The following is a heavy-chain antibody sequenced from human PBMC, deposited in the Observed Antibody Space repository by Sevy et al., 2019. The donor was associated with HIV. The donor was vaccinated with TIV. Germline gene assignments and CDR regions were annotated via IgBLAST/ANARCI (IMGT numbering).Heavy chain of an antibody. CDR2: ISYDGSNK. D-gene: IGHD4-17*01. CDR3: ARDSPYGDYVGTFDY. V-gene: IGHV3-30-3*01. Sequence: GGSLRLSCAASGFTFSSYAMHWVRQAPGKGPEWVAVISYDGSNKYYADSVKGRFTISRDNSKNTLYLQMNSLRAEDTAVYYCARDSPYGDYVGTFDYWGQGTLVTVSS. J-gene: IGHJ4*02. CDR1: GFTFSSYA.